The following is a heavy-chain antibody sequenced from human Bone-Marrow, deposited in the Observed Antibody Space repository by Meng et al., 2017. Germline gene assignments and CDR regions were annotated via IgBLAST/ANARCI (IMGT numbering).Heavy chain of an antibody. CDR1: GFTFSNAW. CDR2: IKSKTDGGTT. CDR3: TTDLLAGTGKYYFDY. D-gene: IGHD3-10*01. V-gene: IGHV3-15*01. J-gene: IGHJ4*02. Sequence: GESLKISCAASGFTFSNAWMSWVRQAPGKGLEWVGRIKSKTDGGTTDYAAPVKGRFTISRDNSKNTLYLQMNSLKAEDTAVYYCTTDLLAGTGKYYFDYWGQETRVTVSS.